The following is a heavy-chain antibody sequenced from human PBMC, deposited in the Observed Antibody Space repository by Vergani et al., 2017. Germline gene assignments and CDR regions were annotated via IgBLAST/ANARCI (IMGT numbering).Heavy chain of an antibody. Sequence: QVQLQESGPGLVKPSETLSLTCTVSGGSFTNYYWSWIRQPPGKGLEWVGHIYYTGNTNYNPSLESRVTISVDTSKNQFSLKLSSVTAAYTAVYYCAREGDYYGSGSYYNYYGMDVWGQGTTVTVSS. CDR2: IYYTGNT. V-gene: IGHV4-59*01. CDR3: AREGDYYGSGSYYNYYGMDV. J-gene: IGHJ6*02. D-gene: IGHD3-10*01. CDR1: GGSFTNYY.